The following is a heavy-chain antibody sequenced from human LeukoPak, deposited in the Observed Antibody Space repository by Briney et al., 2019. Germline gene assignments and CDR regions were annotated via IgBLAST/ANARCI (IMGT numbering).Heavy chain of an antibody. Sequence: SETLSLTCTVSGGSISSGGHSWSWIRQPPGKGLEWIGYIYHSGSGSTYYNPSLKSRVTISIDKSKNQFSLKLNSVTAAVTAVYYCARHYGPWGQGTLVTVSS. D-gene: IGHD3-16*01. V-gene: IGHV4-30-2*01. CDR2: IYHSGSGST. CDR3: ARHYGP. CDR1: GGSISSGGHS. J-gene: IGHJ5*02.